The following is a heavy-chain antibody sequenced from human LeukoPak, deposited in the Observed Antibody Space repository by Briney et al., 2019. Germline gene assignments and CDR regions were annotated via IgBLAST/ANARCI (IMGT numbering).Heavy chain of an antibody. J-gene: IGHJ4*02. CDR3: WADCSSTSCDY. D-gene: IGHD2-2*01. CDR2: IYHSGST. V-gene: IGHV4-30-2*01. Sequence: SETLSLTCTVSGGSISSGGYYWSWIRQPPGKGLEWIGYIYHSGSTYYNPSLKSRVTISVDRSKNQFSLKLSSVTAADTAVYYCWADCSSTSCDYWGQGTLVTVSS. CDR1: GGSISSGGYY.